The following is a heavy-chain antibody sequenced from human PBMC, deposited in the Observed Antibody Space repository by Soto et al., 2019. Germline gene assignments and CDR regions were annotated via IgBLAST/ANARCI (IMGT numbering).Heavy chain of an antibody. J-gene: IGHJ4*02. CDR2: ISYDGSNK. V-gene: IGHV3-30-3*01. CDR3: ARDQRGIVGATNFDY. Sequence: PGGSLRLSCAASGFTFSSYAMHWVRQAPGKGLESVAVISYDGSNKYYADSVKGRFTISRDNSKNTLYLQMNSLRAEDTAVYYCARDQRGIVGATNFDYWGQGTLVTVSS. D-gene: IGHD1-26*01. CDR1: GFTFSSYA.